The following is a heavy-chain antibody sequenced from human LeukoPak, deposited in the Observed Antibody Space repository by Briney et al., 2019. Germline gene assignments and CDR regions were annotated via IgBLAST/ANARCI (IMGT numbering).Heavy chain of an antibody. D-gene: IGHD3-3*01. CDR2: ISSSSSYI. J-gene: IGHJ5*02. CDR3: ARDLGVWFDP. V-gene: IGHV3-21*01. Sequence: GGSLRLSCAASGFTFGSYSMNWVRQAPGKGLEWVSSISSSSSYIYYADSVKGRFTISRDNAKNSLYLQMNSLRAEDTAVYYCARDLGVWFDPWGQGTLVTVSS. CDR1: GFTFGSYS.